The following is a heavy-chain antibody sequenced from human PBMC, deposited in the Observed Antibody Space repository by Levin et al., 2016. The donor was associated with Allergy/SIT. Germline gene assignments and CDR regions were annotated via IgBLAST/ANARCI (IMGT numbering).Heavy chain of an antibody. CDR1: GGSLSGYF. D-gene: IGHD6-6*01. V-gene: IGHV4-34*01. Sequence: SETLSLTCAVSGGSLSGYFWSWIRQPPGKGLEWIGEINHSGYTNYNPSLRSRVTISRDTSKNEFSLRLTSMTAADTAMYYCVRTQALIPGRPQVAEYFQDWGQGTVVTVSS. CDR3: VRTQALIPGRPQVAEYFQD. J-gene: IGHJ1*01. CDR2: INHSGYT.